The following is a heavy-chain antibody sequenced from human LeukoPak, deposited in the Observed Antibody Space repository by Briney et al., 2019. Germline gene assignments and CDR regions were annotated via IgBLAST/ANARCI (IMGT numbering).Heavy chain of an antibody. Sequence: GGSLRLSCAASGFTFTSYYMHWVRQAPGKGLVWVSRISGDGSSTIYADSVKGRFTISRDNAKNSLYLQMNSLRAEDTAVYYCARSAAIRNKNYYYYYGMDVWGQGTTVTVSS. J-gene: IGHJ6*02. CDR1: GFTFTSYY. V-gene: IGHV3-74*01. CDR3: ARSAAIRNKNYYYYYGMDV. D-gene: IGHD2-2*02. CDR2: ISGDGSST.